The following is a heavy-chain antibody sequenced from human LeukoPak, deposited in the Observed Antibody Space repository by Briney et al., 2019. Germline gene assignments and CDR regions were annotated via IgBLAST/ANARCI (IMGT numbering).Heavy chain of an antibody. D-gene: IGHD6-13*01. CDR1: GFTFSSYG. J-gene: IGHJ4*02. CDR2: IYYDGSNQ. CDR3: ATVRGSSSSSWYAEY. V-gene: IGHV3-33*08. Sequence: PGGSLRLSCAASGFTFSSYGMSWVRQAPGKGLEWVAVIYYDGSNQYYADSVRGRFTISRDNSKNTLYLQINSLRDEDTAVYYCATVRGSSSSSWYAEYWGQGTLLTVSS.